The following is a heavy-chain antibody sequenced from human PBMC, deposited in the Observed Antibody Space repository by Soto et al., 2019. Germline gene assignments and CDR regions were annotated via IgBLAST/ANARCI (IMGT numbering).Heavy chain of an antibody. CDR1: GFTFDDYG. J-gene: IGHJ4*02. Sequence: EVQLVESGGGVVRPGGSLRLSCAASGFTFDDYGMSWVRQAPGKGLECVSGIHWNGGSTGYADSVKGRFTISIDNVKSSLYLQMNSLRAEDTALYYCARDIDTTVTTGFDYWGQGTRVTVSS. D-gene: IGHD4-17*01. CDR2: IHWNGGST. V-gene: IGHV3-20*04. CDR3: ARDIDTTVTTGFDY.